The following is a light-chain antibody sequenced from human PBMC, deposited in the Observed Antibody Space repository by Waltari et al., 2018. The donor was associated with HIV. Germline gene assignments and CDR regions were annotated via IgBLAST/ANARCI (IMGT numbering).Light chain of an antibody. Sequence: QSAPPQPPSAPASPAQSPTISCPDKTSGIGSYNDVHWYQHHPRIAPKLLIYDVFKGPSGVPDRFSGSKSGNTASLTVSGLQAGDEADYYCTSYAGRNTFVFGGGTKPTVL. CDR1: TSGIGSYND. CDR3: TSYAGRNTFV. J-gene: IGLJ2*01. V-gene: IGLV2-8*01. CDR2: DVF.